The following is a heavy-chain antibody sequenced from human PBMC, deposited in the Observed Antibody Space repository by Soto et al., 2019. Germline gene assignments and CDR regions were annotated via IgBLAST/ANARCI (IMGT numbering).Heavy chain of an antibody. V-gene: IGHV1-69*01. D-gene: IGHD6-13*01. CDR1: GGASSSYA. Sequence: SLKVSCEATGGASSSYAINRLRQAAGQGLEWMGGIIPIFGTANYAQKFQGRVTITADESTSTAYMELSSLRSEDTAVYYCARGRAAAGIYPFGFASWGQGTLVIVS. J-gene: IGHJ5*02. CDR2: IIPIFGTA. CDR3: ARGRAAAGIYPFGFAS.